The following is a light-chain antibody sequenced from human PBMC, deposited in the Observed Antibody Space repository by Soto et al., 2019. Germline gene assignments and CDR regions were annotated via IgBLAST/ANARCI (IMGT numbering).Light chain of an antibody. Sequence: EIVLTQSPATLSLSPGERATLSCRASQSVSSYLAWYQQKPDQAPRLLISDASNRATGIPARFSGSGSGTDFTLTISSLEPADFAVYYCQQGSNWPLTFGAGTKVEIK. CDR3: QQGSNWPLT. V-gene: IGKV3-11*01. CDR2: DAS. J-gene: IGKJ4*01. CDR1: QSVSSY.